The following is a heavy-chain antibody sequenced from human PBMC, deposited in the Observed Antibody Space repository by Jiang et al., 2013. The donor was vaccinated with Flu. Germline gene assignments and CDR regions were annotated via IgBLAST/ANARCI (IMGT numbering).Heavy chain of an antibody. J-gene: IGHJ6*02. V-gene: IGHV5-51*01. CDR2: IYPGDSDT. CDR1: GYSFTSYW. Sequence: VESGAEVKKPGESLKISCKGSGYSFTSYWIGWVRQMPGKGLEWMGIIYPGDSDTRYSPSFQGQVTISADKSISTAYLQWSSLKASDTAMYYCALSRWYYYGSGRPGTHGMDVWGQGTTVTVSS. CDR3: ALSRWYYYGSGRPGTHGMDV. D-gene: IGHD3-10*01.